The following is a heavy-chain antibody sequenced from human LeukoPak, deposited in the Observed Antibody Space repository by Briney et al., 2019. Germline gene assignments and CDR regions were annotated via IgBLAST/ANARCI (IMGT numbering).Heavy chain of an antibody. CDR1: GFTFSSYW. CDR2: INSDGSST. V-gene: IGHV3-74*01. D-gene: IGHD3-22*01. J-gene: IGHJ4*02. CDR3: AKDLDYDSSGYYFDY. Sequence: GGSLRLSCAASGFTFSSYWMHWVRQAPGKGLVWVSRINSDGSSTSYADSVKGRFTISRDNSKNTLYLQMNSLRAEDTAVYYCAKDLDYDSSGYYFDYWGQGTLVTVSS.